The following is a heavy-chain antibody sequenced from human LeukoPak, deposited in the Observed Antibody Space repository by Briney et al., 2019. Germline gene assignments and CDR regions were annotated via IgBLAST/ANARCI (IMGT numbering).Heavy chain of an antibody. V-gene: IGHV4-59*02. D-gene: IGHD6-13*01. J-gene: IGHJ4*02. CDR1: GGSVSSYY. CDR3: AREGPGSLVDY. Sequence: SETLSLTCTVSGGSVSSYYWSWIRQPPGKGLEWIGYIYYSGSTNYNPSLKSRVTISVDTSKNQFSLKLSSVTAADTAVYYCAREGPGSLVDYWGQGTLVTVSS. CDR2: IYYSGST.